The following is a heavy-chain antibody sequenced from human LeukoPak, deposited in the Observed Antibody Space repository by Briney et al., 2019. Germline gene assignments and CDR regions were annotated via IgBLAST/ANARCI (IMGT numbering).Heavy chain of an antibody. D-gene: IGHD2-15*01. V-gene: IGHV4-59*01. J-gene: IGHJ6*02. CDR2: IYYSGST. Sequence: TPSETLSLTCTVSGGSISSYYWSWIRQPPGKGLEWIGYIYYSGSTNYNPSLKSRVTISVDTSKNQFSLKLSSVTAADTAVYYCARVPAGGDCTGGSCYPGDYYYALDVWGQGTTVTVSS. CDR1: GGSISSYY. CDR3: ARVPAGGDCTGGSCYPGDYYYALDV.